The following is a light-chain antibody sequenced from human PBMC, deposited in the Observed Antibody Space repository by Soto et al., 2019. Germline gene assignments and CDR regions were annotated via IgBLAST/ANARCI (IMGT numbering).Light chain of an antibody. V-gene: IGLV2-8*01. CDR1: SSDIGSYVF. CDR3: SIFAGGNSVI. CDR2: EVT. Sequence: QYALTQPPSASGSPGQSVAISCTGTSSDIGSYVFVSWYQQHPGKAPKLLIYEVTKRPSGVPDRFSGSKSGNTASLTVSGLHVEDEADYYCSIFAGGNSVIFGGGTKLTVL. J-gene: IGLJ2*01.